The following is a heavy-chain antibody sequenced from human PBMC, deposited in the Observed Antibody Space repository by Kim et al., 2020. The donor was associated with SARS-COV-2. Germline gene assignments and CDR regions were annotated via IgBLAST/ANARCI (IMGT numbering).Heavy chain of an antibody. CDR3: ARVRTTMIVVVMYFDY. Sequence: SETLSLTCTVSGGSISSGGYYWSWIRQHPGKGLEWIGYIYYSGSTYYNPSLKSRVTISVDTSKNQFSLQLSSVTAADTAVYYCARVRTTMIVVVMYFDYLGQGTLVTVSS. V-gene: IGHV4-31*03. CDR2: IYYSGST. J-gene: IGHJ4*02. CDR1: GGSISSGGYY. D-gene: IGHD3-22*01.